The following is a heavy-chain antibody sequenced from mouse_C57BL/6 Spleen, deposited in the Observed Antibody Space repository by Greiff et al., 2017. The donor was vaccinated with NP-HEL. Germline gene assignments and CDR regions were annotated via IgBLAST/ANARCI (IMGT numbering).Heavy chain of an antibody. CDR1: GYTFTSYW. J-gene: IGHJ3*01. D-gene: IGHD1-1*01. V-gene: IGHV1-69*01. CDR2: IDPSDSYT. CDR3: ARPYYGSSYLFAY. Sequence: QVQLQQPGAELVMPGASVKLSCQASGYTFTSYWMHWVKQRPGQGLEWIGEIDPSDSYTNYNQKFKGKSTLTVDKSSSTAYMQLSSLTSDDSAVYYCARPYYGSSYLFAYWGQGTLVTVSA.